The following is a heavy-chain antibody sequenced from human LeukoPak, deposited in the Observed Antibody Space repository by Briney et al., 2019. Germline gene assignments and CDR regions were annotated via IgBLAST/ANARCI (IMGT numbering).Heavy chain of an antibody. D-gene: IGHD1-26*01. J-gene: IGHJ5*02. CDR2: IYHSGST. CDR1: GGSISSGGYS. CDR3: AREEWELHWFDP. V-gene: IGHV4-30-2*01. Sequence: SETLSLTCAASGGSISSGGYSWSWIRQPPGKGLEWIGYIYHSGSTYYNPSLKSRVTISVDRSKNQFSLKLSSVTAADTAVYYCAREEWELHWFDPWGQGTLVTVSS.